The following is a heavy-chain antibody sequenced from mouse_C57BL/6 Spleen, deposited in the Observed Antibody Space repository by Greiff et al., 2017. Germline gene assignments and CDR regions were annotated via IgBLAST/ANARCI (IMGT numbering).Heavy chain of an antibody. J-gene: IGHJ2*01. CDR1: GFTFSSYA. V-gene: IGHV5-4*01. CDR3: AGAFRQLRLPVYCDY. D-gene: IGHD3-2*02. Sequence: EVQLVESGGGLVKPGGSLKLSCAASGFTFSSYAMSWVRQTPEKRLEWVATISDGGSYTYYPDNVKGRFTISRDNAKNNLYLQMSHLKSEDTAMYYCAGAFRQLRLPVYCDYWGQGTTLTVSS. CDR2: ISDGGSYT.